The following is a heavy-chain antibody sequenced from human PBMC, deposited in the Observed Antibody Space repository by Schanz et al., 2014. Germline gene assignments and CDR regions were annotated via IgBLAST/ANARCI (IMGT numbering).Heavy chain of an antibody. CDR1: GLTFSNHA. V-gene: IGHV3-23*04. D-gene: IGHD3-16*01. J-gene: IGHJ5*02. CDR3: VRWGAS. Sequence: EVQLVESGGGLVQPGGSLRLSCAASGLTFSNHAMSWVRQAPGKGLEWVSAISGSGDNTFYADSVKGRFTISRDNAKNTLYLQMSRLRVEDTAVYYCVRWGASWGQGTLVTVSS. CDR2: ISGSGDNT.